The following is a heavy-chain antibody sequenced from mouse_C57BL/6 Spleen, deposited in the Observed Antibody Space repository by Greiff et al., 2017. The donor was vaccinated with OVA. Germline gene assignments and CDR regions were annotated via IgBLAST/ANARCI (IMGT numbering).Heavy chain of an antibody. CDR3: AWGSGPHYYAMDY. CDR2: IDPEDGET. J-gene: IGHJ4*01. CDR1: GFNIKDYY. Sequence: VQLQQSGAELVKPGASVKLSCTASGFNIKDYYMHWVKQRTEQGLEWIGRIDPEDGETKYAPKFQGKATITADTSSTTAYLQLSSLTSEDTAIYYCAWGSGPHYYAMDYWGQGTSVTVSS. V-gene: IGHV14-2*01.